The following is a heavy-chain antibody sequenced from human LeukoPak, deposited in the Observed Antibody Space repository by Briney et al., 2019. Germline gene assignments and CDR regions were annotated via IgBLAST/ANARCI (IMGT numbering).Heavy chain of an antibody. D-gene: IGHD4-17*01. CDR3: ARSTVTPPDY. Sequence: ASVKVSCKASGYTFTSYGISWVRQAPGQGLEWMGWISAYNGNTNYAQKLQGRVTITRNTSISTAYMELSSLRSEDTAVYYCARSTVTPPDYWGQGTLVTVSS. J-gene: IGHJ4*02. V-gene: IGHV1-18*01. CDR1: GYTFTSYG. CDR2: ISAYNGNT.